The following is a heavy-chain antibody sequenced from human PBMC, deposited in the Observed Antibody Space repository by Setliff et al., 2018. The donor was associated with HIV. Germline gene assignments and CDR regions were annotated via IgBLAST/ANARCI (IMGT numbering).Heavy chain of an antibody. CDR3: ARRRSPPSGFYSKYYMDV. D-gene: IGHD3-22*01. J-gene: IGHJ6*03. CDR2: ISYSGST. CDR1: GGSISSFF. Sequence: ETLSLTCTVSGGSISSFFWSWIRQPPGKGLEWIGHISYSGSTNYNPSLKSRVSISVDTSKNQFSLKLTSVTAADTAVYYCARRRSPPSGFYSKYYMDVWGKGTTVTVSS. V-gene: IGHV4-59*08.